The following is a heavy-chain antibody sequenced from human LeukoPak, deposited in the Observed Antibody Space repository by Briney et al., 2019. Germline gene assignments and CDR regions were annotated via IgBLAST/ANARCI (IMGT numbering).Heavy chain of an antibody. CDR3: ARGDGYNAMNYYFDY. CDR2: IIPIFGTA. V-gene: IGHV1-69*05. J-gene: IGHJ4*02. D-gene: IGHD5-24*01. CDR1: GGTFSIYA. Sequence: ASVKVSCKASGGTFSIYAISWVRQAPGQGLEWMGGIIPIFGTANYAQKFQGRVTITTDESTSTAYMELSSLRSEDTAVYYCARGDGYNAMNYYFDYWGQGTLVTVSS.